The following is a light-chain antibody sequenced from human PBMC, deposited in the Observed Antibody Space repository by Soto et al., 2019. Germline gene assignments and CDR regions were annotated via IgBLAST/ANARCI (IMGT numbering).Light chain of an antibody. Sequence: EIVLTQSPGTLSLSPGERATLSCRASQSVSSSYLAWYQQKPGQAPGLLIYGASSRATGIPDRFSGSGSGTDFTLTISRLEPEDFAVYYCQQYGSSPPKYTFGQGTKLEIK. CDR3: QQYGSSPPKYT. CDR2: GAS. CDR1: QSVSSSY. V-gene: IGKV3-20*01. J-gene: IGKJ2*01.